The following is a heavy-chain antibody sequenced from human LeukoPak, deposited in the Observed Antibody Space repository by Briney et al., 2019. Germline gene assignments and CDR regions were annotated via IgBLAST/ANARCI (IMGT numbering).Heavy chain of an antibody. CDR2: ISGDGVKT. CDR3: VKEIDTLGTNAFDI. V-gene: IGHV3-43*02. J-gene: IGHJ3*02. Sequence: TGGSLRLSCAASGFSFYDYPMHWVRQAPGKGLEWVSLISGDGVKTYYADSVRGRFTISRDNSKDSLYLQMNSLGTEDTAMYYCVKEIDTLGTNAFDIWGQGTMVTVSS. D-gene: IGHD2-15*01. CDR1: GFSFYDYP.